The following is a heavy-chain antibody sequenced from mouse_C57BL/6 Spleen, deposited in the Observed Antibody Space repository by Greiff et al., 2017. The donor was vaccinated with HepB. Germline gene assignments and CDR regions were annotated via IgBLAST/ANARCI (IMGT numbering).Heavy chain of an antibody. CDR2: IYPSDSET. CDR1: GYTFTSYW. CDR3: ARYYGSRRDY. Sequence: QVQLQQPGAELVRPGSSVKLSCKASGYTFTSYWMDWVKQRPGQGLEWIGNIYPSDSETHYNQKFKDKTTVTVDKSSSTAYMQLSSLTSEDSAVSYCARYYGSRRDYWGQGTSVTVSS. D-gene: IGHD1-1*01. J-gene: IGHJ4*01. V-gene: IGHV1-61*01.